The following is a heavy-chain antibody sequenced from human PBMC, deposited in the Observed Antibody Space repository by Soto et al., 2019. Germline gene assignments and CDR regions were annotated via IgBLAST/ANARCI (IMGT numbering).Heavy chain of an antibody. J-gene: IGHJ4*02. CDR3: ARGPRGGGWYIPYYFDY. Sequence: ASVKVSCKASGYTFTGYYMHWVRQAPGQGLEWMGWINPNSGGTNYAQKFQGRVTMTRDTSISTAYMELSRLRSDDTAVYYCARGPRGGGWYIPYYFDYWGQGTLVTVSS. D-gene: IGHD6-19*01. V-gene: IGHV1-2*02. CDR1: GYTFTGYY. CDR2: INPNSGGT.